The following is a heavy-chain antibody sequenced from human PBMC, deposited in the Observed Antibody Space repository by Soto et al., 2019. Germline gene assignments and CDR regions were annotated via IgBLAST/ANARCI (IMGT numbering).Heavy chain of an antibody. CDR1: GGSISSSSYY. Sequence: QLQLQESGPGLVKPSETLSPTCTVSGGSISSSSYYWGWIRQPPGKGLEWIGSIYYSGSTYYNPSLKSRVTISVDTSKTPFSLKLSSVTAADTAVYYFASQPKDAFDIWGQGTMVTVSS. CDR3: ASQPKDAFDI. J-gene: IGHJ3*02. V-gene: IGHV4-39*01. CDR2: IYYSGST.